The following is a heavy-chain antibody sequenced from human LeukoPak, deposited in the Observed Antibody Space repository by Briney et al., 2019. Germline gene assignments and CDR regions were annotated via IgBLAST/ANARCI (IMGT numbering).Heavy chain of an antibody. CDR1: GYTFTNYA. V-gene: IGHV1-18*01. J-gene: IGHJ6*03. CDR2: ISASNGNT. Sequence: VASVKVSCKASGYTFTNYAIACVRQAPGQGLEWMGWISASNGNTNYPQKLQGRVTMTTDTSTTTAYMELRSLRSDDTAVYYCAGFYYDFWSGENYYYHYMDVWGKGSTVTVSS. D-gene: IGHD3-3*01. CDR3: AGFYYDFWSGENYYYHYMDV.